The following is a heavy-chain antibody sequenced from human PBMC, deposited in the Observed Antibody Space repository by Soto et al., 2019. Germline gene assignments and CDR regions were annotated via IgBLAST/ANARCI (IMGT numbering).Heavy chain of an antibody. V-gene: IGHV3-23*01. CDR3: AKEGIQLWYRLDYFDY. J-gene: IGHJ4*02. CDR2: ISGSGGST. D-gene: IGHD5-18*01. CDR1: GFTFSSYA. Sequence: GGSLRLSCAASGFTFSSYAMSWVRQAPGEGLEWVSAISGSGGSTYYADSVKGRFTISRDNSKNTLYLQMNSLRAEDTAVYYCAKEGIQLWYRLDYFDYWGQGTLVTVSS.